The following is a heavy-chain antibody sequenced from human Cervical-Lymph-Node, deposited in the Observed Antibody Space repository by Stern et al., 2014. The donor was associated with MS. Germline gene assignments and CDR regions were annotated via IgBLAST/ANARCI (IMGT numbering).Heavy chain of an antibody. V-gene: IGHV2-5*02. D-gene: IGHD4/OR15-4a*01. CDR2: IYWDDDK. Sequence: ESGPTLVKPTQTLTLTCTFSGFSLSTSGVGVGWIRPPPGKALEWLALIYWDDDKRYSPSLKSRLTITKDTSKNQVVLTVTNMDPVDTATYYCARRTSVQTTPLFDYWGQGTLVTVSS. CDR1: GFSLSTSGVG. CDR3: ARRTSVQTTPLFDY. J-gene: IGHJ4*02.